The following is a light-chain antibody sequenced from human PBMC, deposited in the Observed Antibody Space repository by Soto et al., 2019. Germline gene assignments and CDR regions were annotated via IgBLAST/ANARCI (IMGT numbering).Light chain of an antibody. CDR1: QSVSSSY. V-gene: IGKV3-20*01. Sequence: EIVLTQPPGTLSLSPGERATLSCRASQSVSSSYLAWYQQKPGQAPRLLIYDASIRATGIPDRFSGSGSGTDFTLTISRLEPEDFAVYYCQQYGNSPITFGQGTKVDIK. J-gene: IGKJ1*01. CDR2: DAS. CDR3: QQYGNSPIT.